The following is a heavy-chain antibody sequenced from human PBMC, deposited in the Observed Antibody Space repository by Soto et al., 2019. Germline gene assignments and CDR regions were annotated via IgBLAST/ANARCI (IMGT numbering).Heavy chain of an antibody. J-gene: IGHJ3*02. CDR3: ARELYDYVWGSYRYYAFDI. Sequence: SETLSLTCTVSGGSVSSGSYYWSWIRQPPGKGLEWIGYIYYSGSTNYNPSLKSRVTISVDTSKNQFSLKLSSVTAADTAVYYCARELYDYVWGSYRYYAFDIWGRGTMVTVSS. V-gene: IGHV4-61*01. D-gene: IGHD3-16*02. CDR2: IYYSGST. CDR1: GGSVSSGSYY.